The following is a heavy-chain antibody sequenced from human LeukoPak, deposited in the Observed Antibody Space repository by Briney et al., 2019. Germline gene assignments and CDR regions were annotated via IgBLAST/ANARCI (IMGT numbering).Heavy chain of an antibody. CDR2: IYSGGST. Sequence: GGSLRLSCAASGFTVSSNYMSWVRQAPGKGLEWVSVIYSGGSTYYADSVKGRFTISRDNSKNTLYLQMNSLRAEDTAVYYCAKDRSGSSWYGDFDYWGQGTLVTVSS. J-gene: IGHJ4*02. CDR1: GFTVSSNY. D-gene: IGHD6-13*01. V-gene: IGHV3-53*01. CDR3: AKDRSGSSWYGDFDY.